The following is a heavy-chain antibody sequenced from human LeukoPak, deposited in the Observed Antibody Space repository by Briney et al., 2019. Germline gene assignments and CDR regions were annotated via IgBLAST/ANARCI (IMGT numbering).Heavy chain of an antibody. CDR2: ISYSGST. V-gene: IGHV4-59*01. CDR3: ARSDLYSGSYYGVLYFNY. CDR1: GASTSSYY. Sequence: SETLSLTCIVSGASTSSYYWSWIRQPPGGGLEWIAYISYSGSTDYNPSLKSRVTISIGTSNNRFSLRLSSVTAADTAVYYCARSDLYSGSYYGVLYFNYWGQGTPVTVSS. D-gene: IGHD3-22*01. J-gene: IGHJ4*02.